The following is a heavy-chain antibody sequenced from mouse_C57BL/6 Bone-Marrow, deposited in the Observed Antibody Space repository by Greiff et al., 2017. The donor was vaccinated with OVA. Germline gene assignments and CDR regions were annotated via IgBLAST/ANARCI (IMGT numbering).Heavy chain of an antibody. CDR3: ARSFYDYDRGYWYFDV. D-gene: IGHD2-4*01. CDR1: GYTFTSYD. CDR2: IYPRDGST. V-gene: IGHV1-85*01. Sequence: VKLVESGPELVKPGASVKLSCKASGYTFTSYDINWVKQRPGQGLEWIGWIYPRDGSTKYNEKFKGKATLTVDTSSSTAYMELHSLTSEDSAVYFCARSFYDYDRGYWYFDVWGTGTTVTVSS. J-gene: IGHJ1*03.